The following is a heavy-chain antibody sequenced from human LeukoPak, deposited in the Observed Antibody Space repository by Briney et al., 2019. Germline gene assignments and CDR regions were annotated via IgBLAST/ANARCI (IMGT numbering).Heavy chain of an antibody. J-gene: IGHJ4*02. CDR3: ARGAEDSSGWYYSDY. V-gene: IGHV1-69*02. D-gene: IGHD6-19*01. CDR1: GGTFSSYT. CDR2: IIPILGIA. Sequence: GSSVKVSCKASGGTFSSYTISWVRQAPGQGLEWMGRIIPILGIANYAQKFQGRVTITADKSTSTAYMELSSLRSEDTAVYYCARGAEDSSGWYYSDYWGQGTLVTVSS.